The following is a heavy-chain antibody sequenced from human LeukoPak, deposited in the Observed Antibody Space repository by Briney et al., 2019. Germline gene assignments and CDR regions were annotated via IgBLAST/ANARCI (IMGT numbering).Heavy chain of an antibody. CDR1: GFTFSRYW. CDR2: IKQDGSEK. D-gene: IGHD3-22*01. Sequence: GGSLRLSCAASGFTFSRYWMSWVRQAPGKGLEWVANIKQDGSEKYYVDSVKGRFTISRDNAKNSQYLLMNSLRGDDTAVYYCARQTMILVVERKLVFDPWGQGTLVTVSS. V-gene: IGHV3-7*01. J-gene: IGHJ5*02. CDR3: ARQTMILVVERKLVFDP.